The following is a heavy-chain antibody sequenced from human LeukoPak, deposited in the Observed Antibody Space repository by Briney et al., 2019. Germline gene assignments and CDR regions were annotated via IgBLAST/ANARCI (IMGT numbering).Heavy chain of an antibody. J-gene: IGHJ4*02. CDR1: GFTFSSCW. D-gene: IGHD3-22*01. V-gene: IGHV3-7*03. Sequence: GGSLRLSCAASGFTFSSCWMTWVRQAPGKGLEWVANIKEDGTKKNYVDSVKGRFTIFRDNAKNSLYLQMNSLRAEDTAVYYCATPLDYYDSSGYHQGGDWGQGTLVTVSS. CDR3: ATPLDYYDSSGYHQGGD. CDR2: IKEDGTKK.